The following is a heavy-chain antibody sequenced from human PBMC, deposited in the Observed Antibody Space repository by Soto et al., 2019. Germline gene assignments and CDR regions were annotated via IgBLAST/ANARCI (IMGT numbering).Heavy chain of an antibody. Sequence: HPGGSLRLSCAASGFTFSSYGMHWVRQAPGKGLEWVAVISYDGSNKYYADSVKGRFTISRDNSKNTLYLQMNSLRAEDTAVYYCAKEVDYSRPDYYGMDVWGQGTTVTVSS. CDR3: AKEVDYSRPDYYGMDV. D-gene: IGHD4-4*01. J-gene: IGHJ6*02. V-gene: IGHV3-30*18. CDR2: ISYDGSNK. CDR1: GFTFSSYG.